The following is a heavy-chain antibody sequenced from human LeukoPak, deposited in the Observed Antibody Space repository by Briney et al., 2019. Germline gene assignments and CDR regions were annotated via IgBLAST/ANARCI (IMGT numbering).Heavy chain of an antibody. CDR1: GGSLGGQY. V-gene: IGHV4-34*01. CDR3: ARVGIDSGSYYCHY. Sequence: PSETPSLSCAVPGGSLGGQYWSWIRHPLREGLGWLGEIYPSGGPNYNPSLKVRVTISLDTSKAQFSLRLSSVTAADTAVYYCARVGIDSGSYYCHYWAQGALVTVPS. CDR2: IYPSGGP. J-gene: IGHJ4*02. D-gene: IGHD1-26*01.